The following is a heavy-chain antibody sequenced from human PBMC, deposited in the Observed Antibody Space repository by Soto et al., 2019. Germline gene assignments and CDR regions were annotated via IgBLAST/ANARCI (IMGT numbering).Heavy chain of an antibody. CDR1: GGSISSGGYY. CDR3: ARYSGDILTGYGLWLQELPEGFDP. CDR2: IYYSGST. V-gene: IGHV4-31*03. D-gene: IGHD3-9*01. J-gene: IGHJ5*02. Sequence: PSESLSLTCTVSGGSISSGGYYWSWIRQHPGKGLEWIGYIYYSGSTYYNPSLKSRVTISVDTSKNQFSLKLSSVTAADTAVYYCARYSGDILTGYGLWLQELPEGFDPWGQGTLVTVSS.